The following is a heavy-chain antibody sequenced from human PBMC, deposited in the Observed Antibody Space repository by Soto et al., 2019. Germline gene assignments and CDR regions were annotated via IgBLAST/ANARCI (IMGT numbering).Heavy chain of an antibody. Sequence: SETLSLTCTVSGGSISSYYWSWIRQPPGKGLEWIGYIYYSGSTNYNPSLKSRVTISVDTSKNQFSLKLSSVTAADTAVYYCARLITANWFDPWGQGTLVTVSS. CDR3: ARLITANWFDP. CDR1: GGSISSYY. J-gene: IGHJ5*02. CDR2: IYYSGST. V-gene: IGHV4-59*08. D-gene: IGHD3-10*01.